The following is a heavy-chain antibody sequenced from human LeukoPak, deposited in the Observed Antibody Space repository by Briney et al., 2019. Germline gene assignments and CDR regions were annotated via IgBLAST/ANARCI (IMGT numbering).Heavy chain of an antibody. CDR1: GFTFTSYA. CDR2: ISSDGGTT. D-gene: IGHD1-20*01. V-gene: IGHV3-30-3*01. J-gene: IGHJ4*02. CDR3: ARRPRQPTVTGLDY. Sequence: GTSLRLSCAASGFTFTSYAMHWVRQAPGKGLEWVAAISSDGGTTFYADSVKGRFTFSRDNSKNTLYLQMNSLRAEDTAVYYCARRPRQPTVTGLDYWGRGTLVTVSS.